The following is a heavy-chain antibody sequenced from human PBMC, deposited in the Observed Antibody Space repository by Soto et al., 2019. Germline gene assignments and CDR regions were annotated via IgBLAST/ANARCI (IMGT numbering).Heavy chain of an antibody. CDR3: AKGTPSQLIGRSSRGHWCDP. J-gene: IGHJ5*02. Sequence: SGTLSLTCTVSGGSISSYYWSWIRQPPGKGLEWIGYMYYGGRTNYNPSLKSRVTISVDTSKMQVSLKLSSVTAADTAVYFCAKGTPSQLIGRSSRGHWCDPRGQRTPVTVSS. V-gene: IGHV4-59*08. CDR2: MYYGGRT. D-gene: IGHD2-15*01. CDR1: GGSISSYY.